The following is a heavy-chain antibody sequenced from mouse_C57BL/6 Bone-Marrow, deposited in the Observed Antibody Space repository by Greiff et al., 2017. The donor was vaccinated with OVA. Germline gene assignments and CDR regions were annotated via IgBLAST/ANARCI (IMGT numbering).Heavy chain of an antibody. CDR2: IYPGSGST. V-gene: IGHV1-55*01. D-gene: IGHD1-1*01. Sequence: QVQLQQPGAELVKPGASVKMSCKASGYTFTSYWITWVKQRPGQGLEWIGDIYPGSGSTNYNEKFKSKATLTVDKASSTAYMQLSSLTSEDSAVYYCARYPHYYGSRRGFDYWGQGTSLTVSS. CDR1: GYTFTSYW. CDR3: ARYPHYYGSRRGFDY. J-gene: IGHJ2*02.